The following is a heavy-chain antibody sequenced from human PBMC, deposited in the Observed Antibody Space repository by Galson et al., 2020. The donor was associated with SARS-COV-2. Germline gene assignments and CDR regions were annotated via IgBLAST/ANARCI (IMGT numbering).Heavy chain of an antibody. V-gene: IGHV2-70*01. CDR3: ARINYDIVTGYYAGWDY. CDR2: IDWDDDK. J-gene: IGHJ4*02. Sequence: SGPTLVKPTQTLTLTCTFSGFSLSTSGMRVSWIRQPPGQALEWLALIDWDDDKYHSTSLKTRLTISKDTSKNQVVLTMTNMDPVDTATYYCARINYDIVTGYYAGWDYWGQGTLVTVYS. D-gene: IGHD3-9*01. CDR1: GFSLSTSGMR.